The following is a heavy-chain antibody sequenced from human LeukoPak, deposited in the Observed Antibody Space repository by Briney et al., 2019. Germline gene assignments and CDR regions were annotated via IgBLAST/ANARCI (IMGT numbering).Heavy chain of an antibody. V-gene: IGHV4-34*01. CDR1: GGSFTGYY. J-gene: IGHJ4*02. D-gene: IGHD3-22*01. CDR2: IYQRGDT. Sequence: PSETLSLTCAVYGGSFTGYYWNWIRQPPGQGLEWIGGIYQRGDTNYNPSPKSRVTISVDTSKNQFSLILNSVTAADTAVYYCARGPGSGYPVDYWGQGTLATVSS. CDR3: ARGPGSGYPVDY.